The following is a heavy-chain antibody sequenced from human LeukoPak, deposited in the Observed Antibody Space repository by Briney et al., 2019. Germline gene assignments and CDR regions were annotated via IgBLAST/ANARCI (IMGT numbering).Heavy chain of an antibody. J-gene: IGHJ4*02. V-gene: IGHV3-49*03. Sequence: GGPLRLSCTASGFTFGDYLMSWFRQAPGKGLEWIGFISGGTTEYAASVKGRFTISRDDSTSIAYLQMNSLTTEDTAVYYCSRGSGWLSVYWGQGILVTVSS. CDR3: SRGSGWLSVY. CDR1: GFTFGDYL. D-gene: IGHD6-19*01. CDR2: ISGGTT.